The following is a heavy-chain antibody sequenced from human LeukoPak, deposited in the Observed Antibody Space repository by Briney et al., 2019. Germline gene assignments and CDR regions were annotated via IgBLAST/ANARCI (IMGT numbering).Heavy chain of an antibody. D-gene: IGHD2/OR15-2a*01. CDR2: IFYSAST. V-gene: IGHV4-59*01. Sequence: SESLPQNCRVSGGSISSYYWSWIRQPPGQALEWIGYIFYSASTKYNPSLTGRVIISADTSKNQFSLKLYSVTAADTAVYYCASRTYFGMGPDYWGQGILDRVYS. CDR3: ASRTYFGMGPDY. J-gene: IGHJ4*02. CDR1: GGSISSYY.